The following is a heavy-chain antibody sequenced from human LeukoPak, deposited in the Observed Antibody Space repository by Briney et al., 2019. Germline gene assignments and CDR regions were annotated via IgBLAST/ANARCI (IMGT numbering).Heavy chain of an antibody. Sequence: GGSLRLSCAGSGFTFSSYAMSWVRQAPGKGLEWVSAISGSGGDRYYADSVKGRFTISRDNSKNTVYLQMNSLRADDTAIYYCARRSGVAVAGAFDYWGQGTLVTVSS. CDR3: ARRSGVAVAGAFDY. D-gene: IGHD6-19*01. J-gene: IGHJ4*02. CDR2: ISGSGGDR. CDR1: GFTFSSYA. V-gene: IGHV3-23*01.